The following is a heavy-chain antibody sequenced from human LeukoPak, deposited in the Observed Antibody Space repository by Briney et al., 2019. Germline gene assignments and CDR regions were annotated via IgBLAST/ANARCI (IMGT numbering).Heavy chain of an antibody. CDR1: GGSLSSYY. D-gene: IGHD3-3*01. Sequence: SETLSLTCTVSGGSLSSYYWSWIRQPPGKGLEWIGYIYYSGSTNYNPSLKSRVTISVDTSKNQFSLKLSSVTAADTAVYYCASSFGVVTPYYYYYYMDVWAKGPRSPSP. V-gene: IGHV4-59*01. CDR2: IYYSGST. J-gene: IGHJ6*03. CDR3: ASSFGVVTPYYYYYYMDV.